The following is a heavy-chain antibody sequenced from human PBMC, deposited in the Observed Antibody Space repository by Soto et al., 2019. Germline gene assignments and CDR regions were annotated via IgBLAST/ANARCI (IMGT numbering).Heavy chain of an antibody. CDR2: ISYGGSNK. V-gene: IGHV3-30-3*01. Sequence: QVQLVESGGGVVQPGRSLRLSCAASGFTFSSYAMHWVRQAPGKGLEWVAVISYGGSNKYYADSVKGRFTISRDNSKNTLYLQRNSLRAEDTAVYYCARSPLANWGSWWYYFAYWGQGTLVTVSS. D-gene: IGHD7-27*01. CDR3: ARSPLANWGSWWYYFAY. J-gene: IGHJ4*02. CDR1: GFTFSSYA.